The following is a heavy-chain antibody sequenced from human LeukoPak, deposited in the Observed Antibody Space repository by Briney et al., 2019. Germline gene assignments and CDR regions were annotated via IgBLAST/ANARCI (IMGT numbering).Heavy chain of an antibody. CDR1: GFTFSTYG. V-gene: IGHV3-30*18. J-gene: IGHJ6*03. CDR2: ISYDGSKK. CDR3: AKAYGDYGYYYYNMDV. D-gene: IGHD4-17*01. Sequence: PGGSLRLSCAASGFTFSTYGMHWVRQAPGKGLEWVAVISYDGSKKYYADSVKGRFTFSRDNSKNTLYLQMNSLRAEDTAVYYCAKAYGDYGYYYYNMDVWGQGTTVTVSS.